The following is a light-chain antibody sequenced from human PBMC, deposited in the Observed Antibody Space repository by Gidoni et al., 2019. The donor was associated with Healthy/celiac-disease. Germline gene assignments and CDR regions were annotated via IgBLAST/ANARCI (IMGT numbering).Light chain of an antibody. CDR2: AAS. J-gene: IGKJ1*01. Sequence: DIQMTQSTSSLSASVGDRVTITCRESQSISSYLTWYQQKPGKAPKLLIYAASSLQSGVPSRFSGSGSGTDFTLTISSLQPEDFATYYCQQSYSTFTWTFGQGTKVEIK. CDR3: QQSYSTFTWT. CDR1: QSISSY. V-gene: IGKV1-39*01.